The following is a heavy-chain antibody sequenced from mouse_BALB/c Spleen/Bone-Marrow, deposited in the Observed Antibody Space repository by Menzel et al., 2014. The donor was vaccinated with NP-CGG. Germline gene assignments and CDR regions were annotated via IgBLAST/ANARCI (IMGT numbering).Heavy chain of an antibody. CDR1: GFTFSSYA. V-gene: IGHV5-9-1*01. CDR2: ISSGGSYT. Sequence: EVKLVESGGGLVKPGGSLKLSCAASGFTFSSYAMPWVRQTPEKRLEWVATISSGGSYTYYPDSVKGRFTISRDNAKNTLYLQMSSLRSEDTAMYYCARGGGYDWYFDVWGAGTTVTVSS. D-gene: IGHD2-2*01. J-gene: IGHJ1*01. CDR3: ARGGGYDWYFDV.